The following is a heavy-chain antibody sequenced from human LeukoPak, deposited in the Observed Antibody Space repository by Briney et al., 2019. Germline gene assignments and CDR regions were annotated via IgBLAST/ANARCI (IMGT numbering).Heavy chain of an antibody. V-gene: IGHV3-30*04. Sequence: GGSLRLSCAASGFTFSSYAMHWVRQAPGKGLEWVAVISYDGSNKYYADSVKGRFTISRDNSKNTLYLQMNSLRAEDTAVYYCAREFQCSSSWPFYYYYYYMDVWGKGTTVTVSS. CDR1: GFTFSSYA. CDR3: AREFQCSSSWPFYYYYYYMDV. J-gene: IGHJ6*03. CDR2: ISYDGSNK. D-gene: IGHD6-13*01.